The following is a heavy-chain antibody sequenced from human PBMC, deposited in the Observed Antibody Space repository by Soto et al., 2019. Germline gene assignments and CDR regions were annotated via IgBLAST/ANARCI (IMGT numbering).Heavy chain of an antibody. CDR3: ARGTPTQLRFSPSRWFDP. D-gene: IGHD3-3*01. J-gene: IGHJ5*02. CDR1: GYTFTSYG. V-gene: IGHV1-18*01. CDR2: ISAYNGNT. Sequence: APVKVSCKASGYTFTSYGISWVRQAPGQGLEWMGWISAYNGNTNYAQKLQGRVTMTTDTSTSTAYMELRSLRSEDTAVYYCARGTPTQLRFSPSRWFDPWGQGNLVTVS.